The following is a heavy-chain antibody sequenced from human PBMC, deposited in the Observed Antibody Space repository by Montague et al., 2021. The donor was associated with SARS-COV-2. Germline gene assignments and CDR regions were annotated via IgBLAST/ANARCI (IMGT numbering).Heavy chain of an antibody. J-gene: IGHJ6*02. Sequence: TLSLTCTVSGGSISSGGYYWSWIRQHPGKGLEWIGYIYYSGSTYYNPSLKSRVTISVDTSKNQFSLKRSSVTAADTAVYYCATESVVPASLYYYGMDVWGQGTTVTVSS. CDR3: ATESVVPASLYYYGMDV. CDR2: IYYSGST. D-gene: IGHD2-2*01. CDR1: GGSISSGGYY. V-gene: IGHV4-31*03.